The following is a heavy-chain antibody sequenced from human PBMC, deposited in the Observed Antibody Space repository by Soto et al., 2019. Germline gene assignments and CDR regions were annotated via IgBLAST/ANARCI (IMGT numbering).Heavy chain of an antibody. Sequence: SETLSLTCTVSCGSISSSSYYWCWIRQPPGQGLEGIGIIYYSGSTYYNPSLKSRVTISVDTSKNQFSLKLSSVTAADTAVYYCASAFGDLLYGYGFDPWGQGTLVTVSS. CDR2: IYYSGST. CDR3: ASAFGDLLYGYGFDP. J-gene: IGHJ5*02. D-gene: IGHD3-10*01. CDR1: CGSISSSSYY. V-gene: IGHV4-39*01.